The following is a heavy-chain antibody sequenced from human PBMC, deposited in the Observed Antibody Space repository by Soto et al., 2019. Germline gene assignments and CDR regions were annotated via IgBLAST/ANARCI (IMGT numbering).Heavy chain of an antibody. D-gene: IGHD2-21*02. V-gene: IGHV4-4*02. CDR3: VVMTDLLSSDY. CDR1: GASISSTNW. J-gene: IGHJ4*02. Sequence: PSETLSLTCAVSGASISSTNWWSWVRQPPGKGLEWIGTIYYSGVTSYNSSLKSRVSISVDTSKNQFSLKLSSVTAADTAVYYCVVMTDLLSSDYWGPGTLVTVSS. CDR2: IYYSGVT.